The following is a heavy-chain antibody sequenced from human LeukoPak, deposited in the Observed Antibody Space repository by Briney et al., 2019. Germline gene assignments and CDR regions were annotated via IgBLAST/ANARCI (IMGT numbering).Heavy chain of an antibody. CDR1: GYTFTSYA. V-gene: IGHV7-4-1*02. J-gene: IGHJ4*02. D-gene: IGHD3-10*01. CDR3: ARGGGFGTYYYGSGSYYGVDY. Sequence: GASVKVSCKASGYTFTSYAMNWVRQAPGQGLEWMGWINTNTGNPTYAQGFTGRFVFSLDTSVSTAYLQISSLKAEDTAVYYCARGGGFGTYYYGSGSYYGVDYWGQGTLVTVSS. CDR2: INTNTGNP.